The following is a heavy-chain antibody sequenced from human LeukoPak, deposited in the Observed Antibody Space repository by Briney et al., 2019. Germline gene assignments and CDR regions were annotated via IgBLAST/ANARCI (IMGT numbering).Heavy chain of an antibody. CDR2: IYHSGST. D-gene: IGHD5-12*01. V-gene: IGHV4-4*02. J-gene: IGHJ6*03. CDR1: GGSISSSNW. Sequence: SETLSLTCAVSGGSISSSNWWSWVRQPPGKGLEWIGEIYHSGSTNYNPSLRSRVALSVDNSKNQFSLRLYSVTAADTAVYYCARGVDRGYEKGGLYYYYYMDVWGKGTTVTISS. CDR3: ARGVDRGYEKGGLYYYYYMDV.